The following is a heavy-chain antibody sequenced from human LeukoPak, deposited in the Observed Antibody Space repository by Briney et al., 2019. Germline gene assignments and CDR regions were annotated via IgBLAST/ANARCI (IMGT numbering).Heavy chain of an antibody. J-gene: IGHJ5*02. CDR3: ARVPSGDSKYNWFDP. CDR1: GFTFSSYE. V-gene: IGHV3-48*03. CDR2: ISSSGSTI. D-gene: IGHD3-22*01. Sequence: GGSLRLSCAASGFTFSSYEMNWVRQAPGKGLEWVSYISSSGSTIYYADSVKGRFTISRDNAKNSLYLQMNSLRAEDTAVYYCARVPSGDSKYNWFDPWGQGTLVTVSS.